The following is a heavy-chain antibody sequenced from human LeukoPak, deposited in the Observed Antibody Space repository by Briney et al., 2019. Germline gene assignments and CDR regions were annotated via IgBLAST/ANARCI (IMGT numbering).Heavy chain of an antibody. D-gene: IGHD1-26*01. CDR1: GFTASSNY. CDR3: ARDGMLDAFDV. CDR2: LYSGGNT. J-gene: IGHJ3*01. Sequence: GGSLRLSCAVSGFTASSNYMSWVRQAPGKGLEWVSVLYSGGNTYYADSVKGRFTISRDNSKNTLYLQMNSLRAEDTAVYYCARDGMLDAFDVWGQGTMVTVSS. V-gene: IGHV3-53*01.